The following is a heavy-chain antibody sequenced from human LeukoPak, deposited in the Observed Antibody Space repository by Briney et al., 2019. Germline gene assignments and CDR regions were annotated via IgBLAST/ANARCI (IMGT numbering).Heavy chain of an antibody. J-gene: IGHJ6*02. Sequence: PGGSLRLSCAASGFTFSSYGMHWVRQAPGKGLEWVAVISYDGSNKYYADSVKGRFTISRDNSKNTLYLQMNSLRAEDTAVYYCAKDYGSDTDIYYYYYYGMDVWGQGTTVTVSS. V-gene: IGHV3-30*18. CDR3: AKDYGSDTDIYYYYYYGMDV. CDR2: ISYDGSNK. D-gene: IGHD3-10*01. CDR1: GFTFSSYG.